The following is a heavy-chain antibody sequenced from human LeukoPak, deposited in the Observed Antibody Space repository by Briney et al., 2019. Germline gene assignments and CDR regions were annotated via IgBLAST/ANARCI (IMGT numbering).Heavy chain of an antibody. CDR2: INPNSGGA. V-gene: IGHV1-2*02. J-gene: IGHJ4*02. Sequence: AAVKVPHPPSGYTFTEYYMHRVRQPPGQGLEWMGWINPNSGGANYAEKFQGRVTMTRDTSISTAYMELSRLRYDDTALYYCARGHSLNDYWGQ. D-gene: IGHD4-11*01. CDR1: GYTFTEYY. CDR3: ARGHSLNDY.